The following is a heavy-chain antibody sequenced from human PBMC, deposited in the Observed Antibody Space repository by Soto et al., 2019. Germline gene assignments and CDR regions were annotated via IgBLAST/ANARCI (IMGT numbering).Heavy chain of an antibody. Sequence: PGESLKISCKSSGYSFTSYWIGWVRQMPGKGLEWMGIIYPGDSDTRYSPSFQGQVTISADKSISTAYLQWRSLKASDTAMYYCARHEGYYGSPAAGLFDYWGQGTLVTVSS. CDR1: GYSFTSYW. J-gene: IGHJ4*02. CDR3: ARHEGYYGSPAAGLFDY. V-gene: IGHV5-51*01. D-gene: IGHD3-10*01. CDR2: IYPGDSDT.